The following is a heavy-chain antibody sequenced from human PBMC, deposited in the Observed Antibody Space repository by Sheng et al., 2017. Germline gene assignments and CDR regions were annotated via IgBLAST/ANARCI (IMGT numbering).Heavy chain of an antibody. D-gene: IGHD6-19*01. CDR3: ARGHRSSDGWFSVFEI. CDR1: WVLQCVL. Sequence: QVQLQQWGAGLLKAFGDSVPHLRCLWWVLQCVLLSWIRQSPGKGLEWIGEINHSGRTSYNPRPSRVESPYXSTRPRTKVSLNLTSVTAADTAIYYCARGHRSSDGWFSVFEIWGQGTMVTVSP. J-gene: IGHJ3*02. V-gene: IGHV4-34*01. CDR2: INHSGRT.